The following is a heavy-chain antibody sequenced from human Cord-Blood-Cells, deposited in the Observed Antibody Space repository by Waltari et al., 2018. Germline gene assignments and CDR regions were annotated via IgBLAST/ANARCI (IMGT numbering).Heavy chain of an antibody. J-gene: IGHJ5*02. V-gene: IGHV1-69*09. D-gene: IGHD2-2*01. Sequence: QVQLVQSGAEVKKPGSSVKVSCKASGGTFSSYAISWVRQAPGQGLEWMGRVIPILGIANYAQKVQGRVTITADKSTSTAYMELSSLRSEDTAVYYCARTVVPAAMDWFDPWGQGTLVTVSS. CDR2: VIPILGIA. CDR1: GGTFSSYA. CDR3: ARTVVPAAMDWFDP.